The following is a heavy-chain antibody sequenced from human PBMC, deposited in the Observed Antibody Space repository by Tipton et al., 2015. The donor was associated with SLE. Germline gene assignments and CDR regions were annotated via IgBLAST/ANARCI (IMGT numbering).Heavy chain of an antibody. Sequence: TLSLTCAVSGGSISSSNWWNWVRQPPGKGLEWVGTVYYTGNTFYNPSLKSRVTISVDTSKNQFSLQLNSVTPEDTAVYYCASGKKTSHWTFDYWGQGTLVTVSS. J-gene: IGHJ4*02. CDR2: VYYTGNT. D-gene: IGHD1-1*01. CDR1: GGSISSSNW. V-gene: IGHV4-4*02. CDR3: ASGKKTSHWTFDY.